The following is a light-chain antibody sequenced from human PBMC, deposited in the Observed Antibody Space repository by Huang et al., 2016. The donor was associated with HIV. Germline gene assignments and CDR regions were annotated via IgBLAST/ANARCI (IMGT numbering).Light chain of an antibody. J-gene: IGKJ2*01. CDR1: QNVSTY. Sequence: EVVLTQSPATLSLSPGESVTLSCRASQNVSTYLAWYQQKAGQTPSLLIYDASTRAAGIPARFGGSGSGTDFTLTISSLEPLDSAVYYCQQRTSWPTFGQGTKLEIK. V-gene: IGKV3-11*01. CDR3: QQRTSWPT. CDR2: DAS.